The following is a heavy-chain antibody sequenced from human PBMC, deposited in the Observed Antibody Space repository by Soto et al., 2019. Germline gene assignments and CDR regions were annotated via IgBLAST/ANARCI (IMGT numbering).Heavy chain of an antibody. CDR3: ARGFPLGFDP. CDR1: GYTFTSYA. Sequence: QVQLVQSGAEEKKPGATVKVSCKASGYTFTSYAMDWVRQAPGQRLEWMGWINAGNGNTKYSQKFQGRVPITRDTSASTAHMELSSLRSEGTAVYYCARGFPLGFDPWGQGTLVTVSS. V-gene: IGHV1-3*05. CDR2: INAGNGNT. D-gene: IGHD3-3*01. J-gene: IGHJ5*02.